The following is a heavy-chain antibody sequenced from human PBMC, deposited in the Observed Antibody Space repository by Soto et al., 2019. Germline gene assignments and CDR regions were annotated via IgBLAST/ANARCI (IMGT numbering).Heavy chain of an antibody. J-gene: IGHJ1*01. D-gene: IGHD6-13*01. CDR1: GFTFSSYG. CDR2: ISYDGSNK. CDR3: AKEGRQSYSSKPYFQH. V-gene: IGHV3-30*18. Sequence: TGGSLRLSCAASGFTFSSYGMHWVRQAPGKGLEWVAVISYDGSNKYYADSVKGRFTISRDNSKNTLYLQMNSLRAEDTAVYYCAKEGRQSYSSKPYFQHWGQGTLVTVSS.